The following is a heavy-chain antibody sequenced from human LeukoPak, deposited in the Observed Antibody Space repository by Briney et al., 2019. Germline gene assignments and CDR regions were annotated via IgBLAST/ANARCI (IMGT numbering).Heavy chain of an antibody. CDR1: GYSFATYW. CDR3: ARQAQYCGDAGYLDFDI. V-gene: IGHV5-51*01. CDR2: IYPGDSGS. Sequence: GEFLKISCKGSGYSFATYWIGWVRQMPGKGLEWMGIIYPGDSGSRYSPSFQGQVTISADKSISTAYLQWSSLKASDTAMYYCARQAQYCGDAGYLDFDIWGQGTMVTVSS. J-gene: IGHJ3*02. D-gene: IGHD2-21*01.